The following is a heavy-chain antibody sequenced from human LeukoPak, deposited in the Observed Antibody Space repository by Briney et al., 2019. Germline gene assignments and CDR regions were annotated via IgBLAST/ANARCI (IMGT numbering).Heavy chain of an antibody. D-gene: IGHD2-2*01. CDR2: INPNSGGT. V-gene: IGHV1-2*02. J-gene: IGHJ4*02. CDR1: GYTFTGYY. CDR3: AFIGRYCSSTSCSFDY. Sequence: GASXKVSCKASGYTFTGYYMHWVRQAPGQGLEWMGWINPNSGGTNYAQKFQGRVTMTRDTSISTSYMELSRLRSDDTAVYYCAFIGRYCSSTSCSFDYWGQGTLVTVS.